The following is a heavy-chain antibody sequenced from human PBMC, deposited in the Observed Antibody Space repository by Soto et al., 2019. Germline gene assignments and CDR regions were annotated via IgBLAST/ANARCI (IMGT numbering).Heavy chain of an antibody. Sequence: PWGSLRLSCAASGFTFSRYDMHWVRQAPGKGLEWVAIISYDGSNKYYADSVKGRFTISRDNSKNTQYLQMNSLRPGDTAVYYCAKGSYSGIYSDFDYWGQGTLVTVSS. V-gene: IGHV3-30*18. D-gene: IGHD1-26*01. CDR2: ISYDGSNK. CDR1: GFTFSRYD. CDR3: AKGSYSGIYSDFDY. J-gene: IGHJ4*02.